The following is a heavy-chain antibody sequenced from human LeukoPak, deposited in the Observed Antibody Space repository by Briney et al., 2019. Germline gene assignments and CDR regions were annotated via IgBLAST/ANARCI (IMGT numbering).Heavy chain of an antibody. CDR2: IYSGGST. V-gene: IGHV3-53*01. J-gene: IGHJ4*02. Sequence: GGSLRLSCAASGFTVSSNYMSWVRQAPGKGLEWVSVIYSGGSTYYADSVKGRFTISRDNSKNTLYLQMNSLRVEDTAVYYCARGGTTVVTGYWSQGTLVTVSS. CDR3: ARGGTTVVTGY. D-gene: IGHD4-23*01. CDR1: GFTVSSNY.